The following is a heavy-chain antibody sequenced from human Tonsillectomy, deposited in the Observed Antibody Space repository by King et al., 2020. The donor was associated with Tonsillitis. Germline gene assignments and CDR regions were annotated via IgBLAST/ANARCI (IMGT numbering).Heavy chain of an antibody. D-gene: IGHD1-26*01. V-gene: IGHV3-30*18. CDR3: AKSSAGYFTGSYSFDY. CDR1: GFTFSSYG. J-gene: IGHJ4*02. Sequence: VQLVESGGGVVQPGRSLRLSCAASGFTFSSYGMHWVRKAQGKGLEWVAAISHDGSNKYYADSVKGRFTISRDNSKNTLYLQMNSLRAEDTAVYYCAKSSAGYFTGSYSFDYWGQGTLVTVSS. CDR2: ISHDGSNK.